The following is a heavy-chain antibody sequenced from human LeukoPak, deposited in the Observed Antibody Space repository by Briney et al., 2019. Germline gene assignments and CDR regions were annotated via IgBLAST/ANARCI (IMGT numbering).Heavy chain of an antibody. J-gene: IGHJ4*02. D-gene: IGHD2-15*01. Sequence: PSETLSLTCAVYGGSFSGYYWSWIRQPPGKGLEWIGEINHSGSTNYNPSLKGRVTISVDTSKNQFSLKLSSVTAADTAVYYRARVVAGSIDYWGQGTLVTVSS. V-gene: IGHV4-34*01. CDR2: INHSGST. CDR1: GGSFSGYY. CDR3: ARVVAGSIDY.